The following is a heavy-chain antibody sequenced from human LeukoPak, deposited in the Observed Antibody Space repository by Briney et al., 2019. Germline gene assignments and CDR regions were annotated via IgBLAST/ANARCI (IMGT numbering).Heavy chain of an antibody. J-gene: IGHJ6*03. CDR2: INPNSGGT. CDR3: ARLEITRSSSWYGHYYYYYYMDV. Sequence: ASVKVSCKASGYTFTGYYMHWVRQAPGQGLEWMGWINPNSGGTNYAQKFQGRVTMTRDTSISTAYMELSRLRSDDTAVYYCARLEITRSSSWYGHYYYYYYMDVWGKGATVTVSS. D-gene: IGHD6-13*01. CDR1: GYTFTGYY. V-gene: IGHV1-2*02.